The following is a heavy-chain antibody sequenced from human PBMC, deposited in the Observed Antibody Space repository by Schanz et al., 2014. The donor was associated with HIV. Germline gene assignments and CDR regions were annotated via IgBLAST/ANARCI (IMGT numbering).Heavy chain of an antibody. J-gene: IGHJ6*02. Sequence: VQLVESGGGLVQPGGSLRLSCAASGFTFSNYGMHLVRQAPGKGLEWVALISYDGSYKYYADSVKGRFTISRDNSKNRLFLQMNSLRAEDRALYYCAREGPTVTPGYYYGMDVWGQGTTVTVSS. CDR2: ISYDGSYK. CDR1: GFTFSNYG. D-gene: IGHD4-17*01. V-gene: IGHV3-30*03. CDR3: AREGPTVTPGYYYGMDV.